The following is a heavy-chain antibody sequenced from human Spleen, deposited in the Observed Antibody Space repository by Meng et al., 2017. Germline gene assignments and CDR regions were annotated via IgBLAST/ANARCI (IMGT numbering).Heavy chain of an antibody. CDR2: SNHSGSS. V-gene: IGHV4-34*01. CDR3: ARSPTTMAHDLDY. D-gene: IGHD4-11*01. J-gene: IGHJ4*02. CDR1: GGSFSDYD. Sequence: QLARQQCGGGLMKPPGSRSLTCGVSGGSFSDYDWSWIRQWPGKGLQGMGESNHSGSSSHNPSLESRDTISVNSSQNNLSLKLSSVTAANSAVYYCARSPTTMAHDLDYWGQGSLVTVSS.